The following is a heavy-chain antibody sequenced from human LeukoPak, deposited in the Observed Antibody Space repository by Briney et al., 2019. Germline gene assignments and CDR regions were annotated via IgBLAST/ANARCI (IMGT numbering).Heavy chain of an antibody. CDR1: GGTFSSYA. CDR2: IIPILGIA. CDR3: ASNTAMGYYFDY. J-gene: IGHJ4*02. V-gene: IGHV1-69*04. Sequence: SVKVSCKASGGTFSSYAISWVRQAPGQGLEWMGRIIPILGIANYAQKFQGGVTITADKSTSTAYMELSSLRSEDTAVYYCASNTAMGYYFDYWGQGTLVTVSS. D-gene: IGHD5-18*01.